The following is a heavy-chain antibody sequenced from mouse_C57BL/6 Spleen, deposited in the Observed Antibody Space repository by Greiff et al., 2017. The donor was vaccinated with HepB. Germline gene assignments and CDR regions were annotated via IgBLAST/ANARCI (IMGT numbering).Heavy chain of an antibody. CDR1: GYTFTDYY. CDR2: INPYNGGT. D-gene: IGHD2-3*01. V-gene: IGHV1-19*01. J-gene: IGHJ4*01. CDR3: ARRWLLGYAMDY. Sequence: EVQLQQSGPVLVKPGASVKMSCKASGYTFTDYYMNWVKQSHGKSLEWIGVINPYNGGTSYNQKFKGKATLTVDKSSSTAYMELNSLTSEDSAVYYCARRWLLGYAMDYWGQGTSVTVSS.